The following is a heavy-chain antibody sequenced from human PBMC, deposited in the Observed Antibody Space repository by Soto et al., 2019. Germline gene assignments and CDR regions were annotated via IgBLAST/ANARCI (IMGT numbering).Heavy chain of an antibody. J-gene: IGHJ4*02. CDR3: ARETYYFDSSGYKNDFDY. CDR2: IYYSGST. CDR1: GGSISSGGYY. V-gene: IGHV4-31*03. D-gene: IGHD3-22*01. Sequence: QVQLQESGPGLVKPSQTLSLTCTVSGGSISSGGYYWSWIRQHPGKGLEWIGYIYYSGSTYYNPSLKSRVTISVDTSKNQFSLKLSSVTAAATAVYYCARETYYFDSSGYKNDFDYWGQGTLVTVSS.